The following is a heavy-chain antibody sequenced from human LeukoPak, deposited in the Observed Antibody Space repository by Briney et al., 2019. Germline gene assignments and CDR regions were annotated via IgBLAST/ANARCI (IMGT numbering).Heavy chain of an antibody. Sequence: PGGSLRLSCAASGFTFNDYGMSWVRQAPGKGLEWVSAINWNGGSTGYADSVKGRFTISRDNAKNSLYLQMNSLRAEDTALYYCARNFGGGESSGPYYWGQGTLVTVSS. D-gene: IGHD3-22*01. J-gene: IGHJ4*02. CDR2: INWNGGST. CDR3: ARNFGGGESSGPYY. V-gene: IGHV3-20*04. CDR1: GFTFNDYG.